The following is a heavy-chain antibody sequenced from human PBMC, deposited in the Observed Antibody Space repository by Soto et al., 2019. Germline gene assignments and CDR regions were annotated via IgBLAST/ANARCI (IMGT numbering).Heavy chain of an antibody. Sequence: QVQLVESGGGVVQPGRSLRLSCAASGFTFSSYGMHWVRQAPGKGLEWVAVISYDGSNKYYADSVKGRFTISRDNSKNTLYLQMNSLRAEDTAVYYCAKALVTTGEGQGGAYYYYYYGMDVWGQGTTVTVSS. CDR1: GFTFSSYG. CDR2: ISYDGSNK. CDR3: AKALVTTGEGQGGAYYYYYYGMDV. D-gene: IGHD4-17*01. V-gene: IGHV3-30*18. J-gene: IGHJ6*02.